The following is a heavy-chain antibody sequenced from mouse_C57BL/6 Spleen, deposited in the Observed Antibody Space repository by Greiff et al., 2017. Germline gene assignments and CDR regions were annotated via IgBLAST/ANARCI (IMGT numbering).Heavy chain of an antibody. CDR1: GYAFSSSW. D-gene: IGHD1-1*02. J-gene: IGHJ4*01. Sequence: QVQLKESGPELVKPGASVKISCKASGYAFSSSWMNWVKQRPGKGLEWIGRIYPGDGDTNYNGKFKGKATLTAATSSSTAYMQLSSLTSEDSAVYFCAREGSPYDAMDYWGQGASVTVSS. CDR3: AREGSPYDAMDY. V-gene: IGHV1-82*01. CDR2: IYPGDGDT.